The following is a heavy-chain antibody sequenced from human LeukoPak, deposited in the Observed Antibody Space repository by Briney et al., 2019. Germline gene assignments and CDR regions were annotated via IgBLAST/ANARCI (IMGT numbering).Heavy chain of an antibody. D-gene: IGHD5-18*01. J-gene: IGHJ4*02. CDR1: GVTLSSYS. V-gene: IGHV3-21*01. Sequence: GGSLRPSCAASGVTLSSYSLNWVRQAPGKGLEWVSSISSSSSYIYYADSVKGRFTISRDNAKNSLYLQMDSVTAEDTAVYYCAREKTDSYGFDYWGQGTLVTVSS. CDR2: ISSSSSYI. CDR3: AREKTDSYGFDY.